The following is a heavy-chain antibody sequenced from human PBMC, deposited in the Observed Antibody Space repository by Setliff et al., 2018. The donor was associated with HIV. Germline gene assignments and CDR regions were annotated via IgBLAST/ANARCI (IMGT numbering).Heavy chain of an antibody. CDR2: IYYSGST. V-gene: IGHV4-59*11. Sequence: SETLSLTCTVSGGSISSHYWSWIRQPPGKGLEWIGYIYYSGSTNYNPSLKSRVTISVDTSKNQFSLKLSSVTAADTAVYYCARVPSSGWYGGHHYMDVWGKGATVTVSS. CDR3: ARVPSSGWYGGHHYMDV. D-gene: IGHD6-19*01. J-gene: IGHJ6*03. CDR1: GGSISSHY.